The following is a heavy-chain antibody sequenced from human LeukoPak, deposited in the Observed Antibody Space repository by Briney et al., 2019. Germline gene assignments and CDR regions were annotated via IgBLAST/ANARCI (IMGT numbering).Heavy chain of an antibody. Sequence: SVKVSCKASGGTFSSYAISWVRQAPGQGLEWMGGIIPIFGTANYAQKFQGRVTITADESTSTAYMELSSLRSEDTAVYYCASRGYSYGYNWFDPWGRGTLVTVSS. CDR1: GGTFSSYA. J-gene: IGHJ5*02. CDR2: IIPIFGTA. V-gene: IGHV1-69*01. D-gene: IGHD5-18*01. CDR3: ASRGYSYGYNWFDP.